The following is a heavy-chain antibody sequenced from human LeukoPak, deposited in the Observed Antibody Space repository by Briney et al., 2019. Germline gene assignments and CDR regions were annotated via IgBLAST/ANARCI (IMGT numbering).Heavy chain of an antibody. CDR3: ARDNSVRDEAWWFNP. D-gene: IGHD5-24*01. V-gene: IGHV1-18*01. CDR2: ISTYNGNT. J-gene: IGHJ5*02. Sequence: ASVKVSCKASGYTFASYVINWVRQAPGQGLEWMGWISTYNGNTNYAQKFQGRVTLTRDMSTSTDYLELSSLRSEDTAVYYCARDNSVRDEAWWFNPWGQGTLVTVSS. CDR1: GYTFASYV.